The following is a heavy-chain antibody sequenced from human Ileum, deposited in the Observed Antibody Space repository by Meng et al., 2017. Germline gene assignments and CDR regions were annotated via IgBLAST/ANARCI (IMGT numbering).Heavy chain of an antibody. CDR1: GFTFSSNW. V-gene: IGHV3-7*01. D-gene: IGHD3-16*01. Sequence: GGSLRLSCAASGFTFSSNWMCWVRQAPGKGLEWVATINEDGSGQNYLDSMKGRFTISRDNANNLLYLQMNSLTAEDTAVYYCANFALGWGQGTPVTVSS. J-gene: IGHJ4*02. CDR2: INEDGSGQ. CDR3: ANFALG.